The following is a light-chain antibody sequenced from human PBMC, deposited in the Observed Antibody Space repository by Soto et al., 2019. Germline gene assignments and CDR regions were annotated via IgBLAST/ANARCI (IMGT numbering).Light chain of an antibody. CDR1: QSVNSNY. Sequence: EIVLMQSPGTLSLSPGKGATLSCRASQSVNSNYLAWYQQKPGQAPTVLIYDASNRATGIPARFSGSGSGTDFTLTISSLEPEDFAVYYCQQRSNWITFGQGTRLEIK. V-gene: IGKV3D-20*02. CDR2: DAS. CDR3: QQRSNWIT. J-gene: IGKJ5*01.